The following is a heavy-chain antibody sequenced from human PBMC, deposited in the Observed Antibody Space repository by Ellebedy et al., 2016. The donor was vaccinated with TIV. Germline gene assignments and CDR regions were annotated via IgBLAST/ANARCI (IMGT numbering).Heavy chain of an antibody. V-gene: IGHV4-39*01. CDR3: ARQGHSSGWYVGEYYFDY. CDR1: GDSINTQNW. D-gene: IGHD6-19*01. CDR2: IYYSGST. Sequence: MPSETLSLTCAVSGDSINTQNWWQWIRQPPGKGLEWIGSIYYSGSTYYNPSLKRRVTISVDTSKNQFSLKLSSVTAADTAVYYCARQGHSSGWYVGEYYFDYWGQGTLVTVSS. J-gene: IGHJ4*02.